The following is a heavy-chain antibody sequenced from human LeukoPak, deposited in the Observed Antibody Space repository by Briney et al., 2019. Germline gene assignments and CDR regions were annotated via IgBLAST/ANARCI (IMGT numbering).Heavy chain of an antibody. CDR1: GGSISSGGYY. CDR2: IYYSGST. Sequence: PSETLSLTCTVSGGSISSGGYYWSWLRQHPGKGLEWTGYIYYSGSTYYNPSLKSRVTISVDTSKNQFSLKLSSVTAADTAVYYCARSAGTGPRIDYWGQGTLVTVSS. D-gene: IGHD1-1*01. J-gene: IGHJ4*02. CDR3: ARSAGTGPRIDY. V-gene: IGHV4-31*03.